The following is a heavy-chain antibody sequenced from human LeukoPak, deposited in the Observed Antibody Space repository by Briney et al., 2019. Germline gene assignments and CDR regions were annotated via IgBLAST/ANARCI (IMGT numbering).Heavy chain of an antibody. CDR3: ARWDSGNYYGIGD. J-gene: IGHJ4*02. CDR1: GFTFSSYW. D-gene: IGHD1-26*01. Sequence: GGSLRLSCAASGFTFSSYWMSWVRQAPGKGLEWVANIKQDGSEEYYVGSVKGRFIISRDNAKNSLYLQMNSLRVEDTALYYCARWDSGNYYGIGDWGQGTLVTVSS. V-gene: IGHV3-7*01. CDR2: IKQDGSEE.